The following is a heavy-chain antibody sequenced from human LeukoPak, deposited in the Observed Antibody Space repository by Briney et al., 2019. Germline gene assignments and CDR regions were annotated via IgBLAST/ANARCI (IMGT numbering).Heavy chain of an antibody. V-gene: IGHV4-39*01. CDR2: IYYSGST. Sequence: SETLSLTCTVSGGSISSSSYYWGWIRQPPGKGLEWIGSIYYSGSTYYNPSLKSRVTISVDTSKNQFSLKLCSVTAADTAVYYCASASPTVTRDAFDIWGQGTMVTVSS. CDR1: GGSISSSSYY. D-gene: IGHD4-17*01. CDR3: ASASPTVTRDAFDI. J-gene: IGHJ3*02.